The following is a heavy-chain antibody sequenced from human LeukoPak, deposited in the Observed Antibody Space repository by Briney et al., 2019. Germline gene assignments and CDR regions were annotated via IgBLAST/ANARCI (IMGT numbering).Heavy chain of an antibody. CDR3: ARGRGVTTLSFFDY. V-gene: IGHV4-34*01. Sequence: ASETLSLTCAVYGGSFSGYYWSWIRQPPGKGLEWIGEINHSGSTNYNPSLKSRVTISVDTSKNQFSLKLSSVTAADTAVYYCARGRGVTTLSFFDYWGQGTLVTVSS. CDR2: INHSGST. J-gene: IGHJ4*02. CDR1: GGSFSGYY. D-gene: IGHD4-17*01.